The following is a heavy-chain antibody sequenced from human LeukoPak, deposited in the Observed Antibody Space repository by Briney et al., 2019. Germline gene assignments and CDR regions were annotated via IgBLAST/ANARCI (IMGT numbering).Heavy chain of an antibody. CDR3: ARALPEIDY. J-gene: IGHJ4*02. CDR2: INPYSSGT. Sequence: GASVKVSCKASGYTFSDYYIHWVRQAPGQGLEWMGRINPYSSGTHYAQKFQGRVTMTRDTSISTAYMELSRLRYDDTAVYYCARALPEIDYWGQETLVTVSS. V-gene: IGHV1-2*02. CDR1: GYTFSDYY.